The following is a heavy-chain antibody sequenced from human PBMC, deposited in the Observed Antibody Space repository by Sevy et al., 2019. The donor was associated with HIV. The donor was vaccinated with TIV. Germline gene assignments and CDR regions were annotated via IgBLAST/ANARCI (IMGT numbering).Heavy chain of an antibody. CDR3: TRVRGLLGWFDS. Sequence: GGSLRLSCAASGFTFSDYTIHWVRQAPGKGLAWVSVISYDGSRTSYADSVKGRFTISIDNSKNTLFLQMNSLRAEDTAVYYCTRVRGLLGWFDSWGQGTLVTVSS. V-gene: IGHV3-30*04. CDR2: ISYDGSRT. J-gene: IGHJ5*01. D-gene: IGHD3-16*01. CDR1: GFTFSDYT.